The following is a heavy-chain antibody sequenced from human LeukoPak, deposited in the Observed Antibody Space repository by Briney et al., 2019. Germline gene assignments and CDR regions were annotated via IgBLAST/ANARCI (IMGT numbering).Heavy chain of an antibody. J-gene: IGHJ4*02. V-gene: IGHV3-23*01. D-gene: IGHD3-10*01. CDR3: AKRGVVIRGILIIGYHQEAYHYDF. CDR2: IGERGGST. Sequence: GGSPRLSCVVPRIILSNYAMTWVRESPGKGLEWGSYIGERGGSTTYTDSVKGSFTISRDTTLNTLYLQKNNMSAEDTAVYFGAKRGVVIRGILIIGYHQEAYHYDFWGQGVLVTVSS. CDR1: RIILSNYA.